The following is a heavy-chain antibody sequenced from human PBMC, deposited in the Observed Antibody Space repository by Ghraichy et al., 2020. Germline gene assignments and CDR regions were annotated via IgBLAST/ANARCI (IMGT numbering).Heavy chain of an antibody. D-gene: IGHD3-16*02. CDR3: ARAVEGIMITFGGVIGDAFDI. V-gene: IGHV4-39*01. J-gene: IGHJ3*02. Sequence: SETLSLTCTVSGGSISSSSYYWGWIRQPPGKGLEWIGSIYYSGSTYSNPTLKSRVTISVSTSKNQFSLKLSSVTAADTAVYYCARAVEGIMITFGGVIGDAFDIWGQGTMVTVSS. CDR1: GGSISSSSYY. CDR2: IYYSGST.